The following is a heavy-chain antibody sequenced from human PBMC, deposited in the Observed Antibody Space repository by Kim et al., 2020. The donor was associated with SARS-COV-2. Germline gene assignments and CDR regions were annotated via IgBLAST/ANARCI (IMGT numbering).Heavy chain of an antibody. CDR3: AKDMSYYDSSGYYYYYYGMDV. CDR2: ISWNSGSI. J-gene: IGHJ6*02. CDR1: GFTFGDYA. V-gene: IGHV3-9*01. Sequence: GGSLRLSCAASGFTFGDYAMHWVRQAPGKGLEWVSGISWNSGSIGYADSVKGRFTISRDNAKNSLYLQMNSLRAEDTALYYCAKDMSYYDSSGYYYYYYGMDVWGQGTTVTVSS. D-gene: IGHD3-22*01.